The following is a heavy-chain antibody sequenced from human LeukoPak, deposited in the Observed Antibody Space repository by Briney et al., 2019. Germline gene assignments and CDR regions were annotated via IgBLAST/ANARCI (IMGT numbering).Heavy chain of an antibody. V-gene: IGHV4-39*07. D-gene: IGHD1-26*01. CDR3: ARVAGATDY. CDR2: IYHSGST. Sequence: SETLSLTCTVSGGSITSSTSYWGWVRQPPGKGLEWIGEIYHSGSTNYNPSLKSRVTISVDKSKNQFSLKLSSVTAADTAVYYCARVAGATDYWGQGTLVTVSS. CDR1: GGSITSSTSY. J-gene: IGHJ4*02.